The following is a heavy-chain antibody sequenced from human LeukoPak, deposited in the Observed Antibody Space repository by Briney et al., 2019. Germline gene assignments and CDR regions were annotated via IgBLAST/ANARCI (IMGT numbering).Heavy chain of an antibody. CDR1: GFTFSSYS. CDR2: ISSSSSYI. J-gene: IGHJ3*02. CDR3: ARVSPTYYYDSSGSHGAFDI. Sequence: TGGSLRLSCAASGFTFSSYSMNWVRQAPGKGLEWVSSISSSSSYIYYADSVKGRFTISRDNAKNSLYLQMNSLRAEDTAVYYCARVSPTYYYDSSGSHGAFDIWGQGIMVTVSS. D-gene: IGHD3-22*01. V-gene: IGHV3-21*01.